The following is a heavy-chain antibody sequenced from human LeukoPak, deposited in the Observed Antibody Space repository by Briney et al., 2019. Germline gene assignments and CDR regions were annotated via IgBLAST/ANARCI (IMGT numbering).Heavy chain of an antibody. V-gene: IGHV3-48*03. Sequence: PGGSLRLSCAASGFTFSSYEMNWVRQAPGKGLEWVSYISSSGSTIYYADSVKGRFTISRDNAKNSLYLQMNSLRAEDTAVYYCARTGSGYGDWFDPWGQGTLVTVSS. CDR3: ARTGSGYGDWFDP. CDR2: ISSSGSTI. J-gene: IGHJ5*02. D-gene: IGHD5-12*01. CDR1: GFTFSSYE.